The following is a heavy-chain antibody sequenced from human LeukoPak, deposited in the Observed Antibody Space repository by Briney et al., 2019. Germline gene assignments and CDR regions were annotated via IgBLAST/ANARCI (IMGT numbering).Heavy chain of an antibody. J-gene: IGHJ5*02. Sequence: PGGSLRLSCAASGFTFSSYSMNWVRQAPGKGLEWVSYISSSSSTIYYADSVKGRFTISRDNSKNTLYLQMNSLRAEDTAVYYCAKGYSYGFMYNWFDPWGQGTLVTVSS. V-gene: IGHV3-48*01. CDR3: AKGYSYGFMYNWFDP. D-gene: IGHD5-18*01. CDR2: ISSSSSTI. CDR1: GFTFSSYS.